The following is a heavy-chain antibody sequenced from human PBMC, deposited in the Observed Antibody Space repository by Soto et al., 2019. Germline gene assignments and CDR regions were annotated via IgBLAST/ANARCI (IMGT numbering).Heavy chain of an antibody. CDR3: ARNYGGNSDDNCFFDY. CDR2: IWYDGSNK. Sequence: QVQLVESGGGVVQPGRSLRLSCAASGFTFSSYDMHWVRQAPGKGLEWVAVIWYDGSNKYYADSVKGRFTISRDNSKNTLYLQMNSLRAEDTAVYYCARNYGGNSDDNCFFDYWGQGTLVTVSS. CDR1: GFTFSSYD. V-gene: IGHV3-33*01. D-gene: IGHD4-17*01. J-gene: IGHJ4*02.